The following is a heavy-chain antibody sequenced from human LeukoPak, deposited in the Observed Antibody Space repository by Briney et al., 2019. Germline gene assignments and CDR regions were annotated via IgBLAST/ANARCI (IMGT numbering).Heavy chain of an antibody. V-gene: IGHV3-23*01. J-gene: IGHJ4*02. CDR2: ISGSGAST. CDR3: ARRDGFHPFDY. D-gene: IGHD5-24*01. CDR1: GFTFSGYA. Sequence: PGGSLRLSCAASGFTFSGYAMSWVRQAPGKGLEWVSGISGSGASTYYADSVKGRFTISRDNSKNTLCLQMNSLRAEDTAIYYCARRDGFHPFDYWGQGTLVTVSS.